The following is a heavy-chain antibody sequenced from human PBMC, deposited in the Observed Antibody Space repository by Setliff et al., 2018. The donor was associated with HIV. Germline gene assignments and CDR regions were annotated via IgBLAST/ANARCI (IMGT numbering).Heavy chain of an antibody. V-gene: IGHV1-46*01. D-gene: IGHD6-13*01. J-gene: IGHJ6*02. CDR1: GYTFTNYY. Sequence: ASVKVSCKASGYTFTNYYMHWVRQAPGQGLEWMGIMNAKSGGRTSYAQKFQGRVSMTRDTSTSTVYMELSSLRSEDTAVYYCARDSDQAATGRYGMDVWGQGTTVTVYS. CDR3: ARDSDQAATGRYGMDV. CDR2: MNAKSGGRT.